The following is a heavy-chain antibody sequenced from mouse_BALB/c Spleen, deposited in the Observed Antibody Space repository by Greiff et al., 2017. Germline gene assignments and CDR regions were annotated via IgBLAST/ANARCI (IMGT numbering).Heavy chain of an antibody. CDR2: ISSGSSTI. V-gene: IGHV5-17*02. CDR1: GFTFSSFG. CDR3: ARSGYYGPFAY. D-gene: IGHD1-2*01. Sequence: EVKVVESGGGLVQPGGSRKFSCAASGFTFSSFGMHWVRQAPEKGLEWVAYISSGSSTIYYADTVKGRFTISRDNPKNTLFLQMTSLRSEDTAMYYCARSGYYGPFAYWGQGTLVTVSA. J-gene: IGHJ3*01.